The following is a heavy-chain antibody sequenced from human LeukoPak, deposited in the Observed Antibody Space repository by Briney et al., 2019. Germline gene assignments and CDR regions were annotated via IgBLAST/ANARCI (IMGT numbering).Heavy chain of an antibody. CDR2: ISWNSGSI. J-gene: IGHJ4*02. CDR1: GFTFDDYA. D-gene: IGHD3-10*01. CDR3: AKGLYYYGSGSSPIDY. Sequence: TGGSLRLSCAASGFTFDDYAMHWVRQAPGRGLEWVSGISWNSGSIGYADSVKGRFTISRDNAKNSLYLQMNSLRAEDTALYYCAKGLYYYGSGSSPIDYWGQGTLVTVSS. V-gene: IGHV3-9*01.